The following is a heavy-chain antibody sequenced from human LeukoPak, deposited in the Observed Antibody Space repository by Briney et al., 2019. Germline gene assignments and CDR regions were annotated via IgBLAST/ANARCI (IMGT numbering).Heavy chain of an antibody. Sequence: SETLSLTCTVSGDSISSSYWNWIRQTPGKGLEWIGYISASGNTNYNPSLKRRIIISVDMSKNQFSLKLSSVTAADTAVYYCARLIPGTTGLRKNYFDYWGQGTLVTVSS. CDR1: GDSISSSY. D-gene: IGHD1-20*01. CDR3: ARLIPGTTGLRKNYFDY. CDR2: ISASGNT. J-gene: IGHJ4*02. V-gene: IGHV4-4*09.